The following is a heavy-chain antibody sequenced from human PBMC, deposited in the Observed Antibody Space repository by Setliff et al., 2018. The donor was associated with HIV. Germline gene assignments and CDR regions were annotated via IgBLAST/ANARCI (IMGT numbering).Heavy chain of an antibody. CDR1: GFTFTSYA. CDR2: INAGNGNT. Sequence: ASVKVSCKASGFTFTSYAIHWVRQAPGQGLEWMGWINAGNGNTKYSQKFQGRVTITRDTSASTAYMELSSLRSEDTAVYYCAKVGRWLELGAEYFQHWGQGTLVTVSS. J-gene: IGHJ1*01. V-gene: IGHV1-3*01. D-gene: IGHD1-7*01. CDR3: AKVGRWLELGAEYFQH.